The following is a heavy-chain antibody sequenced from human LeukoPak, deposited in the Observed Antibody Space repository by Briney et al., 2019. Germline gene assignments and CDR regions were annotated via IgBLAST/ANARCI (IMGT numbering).Heavy chain of an antibody. CDR3: AKRAVTTFSSGFHY. CDR1: GLTFSGSA. J-gene: IGHJ4*02. V-gene: IGHV3-23*01. D-gene: IGHD4-17*01. Sequence: GGSLRLSCAASGLTFSGSAMSWVRQAPGKGLEWVSLISDSGNSTYYADSVKGRFTISRDNSKNTLYLQMNSLRAEDTAVYHCAKRAVTTFSSGFHYWGQGTLVTVSS. CDR2: ISDSGNST.